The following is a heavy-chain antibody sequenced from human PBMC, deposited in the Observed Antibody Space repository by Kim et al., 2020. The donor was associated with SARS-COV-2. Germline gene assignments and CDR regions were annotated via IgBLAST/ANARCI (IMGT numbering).Heavy chain of an antibody. D-gene: IGHD3-10*01. V-gene: IGHV3-23*01. CDR3: VAMVRGGPQFD. Sequence: GGSLRLSCAASGFTFSSYAMSWVRQAPGKGLEWVSAISGSGGSTYYADSVKGRFTISRDNSKNTLYLQMNSLRAEDTAVYYCVAMVRGGPQFDWGQGTLVTVSS. J-gene: IGHJ4*02. CDR2: ISGSGGST. CDR1: GFTFSSYA.